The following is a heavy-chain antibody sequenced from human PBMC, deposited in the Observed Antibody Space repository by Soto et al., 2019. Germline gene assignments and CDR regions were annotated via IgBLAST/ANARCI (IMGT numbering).Heavy chain of an antibody. D-gene: IGHD4-17*01. CDR3: ARATTATTYGGY. Sequence: QVHLVQSGAEVKNPGASVKVSCKASGYTFTNYGISWVRQAPGQGLEWMGWIAVNSGNTYSAQKGQGRLTMTTDTSTSTAYMELRSLESDDTAVYYCARATTATTYGGYWGQGTLVTVSS. CDR2: IAVNSGNT. V-gene: IGHV1-18*01. J-gene: IGHJ4*02. CDR1: GYTFTNYG.